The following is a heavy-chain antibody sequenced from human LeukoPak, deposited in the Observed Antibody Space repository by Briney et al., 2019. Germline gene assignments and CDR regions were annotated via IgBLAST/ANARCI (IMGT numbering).Heavy chain of an antibody. D-gene: IGHD3-22*01. Sequence: SETLSLTCTVSSGSISSSSYYWSWIRQPPGKGLEWIGYIYNSGSTNYNPSLKSRVTISVDTSKKQFSLKVSSVTAADTAVYYCARQDYYDSSGYYAYYFDYWGQGTLVTVSS. CDR3: ARQDYYDSSGYYAYYFDY. CDR1: SGSISSSSYY. V-gene: IGHV4-61*05. CDR2: IYNSGST. J-gene: IGHJ4*02.